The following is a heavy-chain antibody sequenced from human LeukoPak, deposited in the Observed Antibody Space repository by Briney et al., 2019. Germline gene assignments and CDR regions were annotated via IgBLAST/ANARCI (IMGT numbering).Heavy chain of an antibody. CDR3: ASAYRRVAFDI. Sequence: ASVKVSCKASGYTFTSYGISWVRQAPGQGLEWMGWISAYNGNTNYAQKLQGRVTMTTDTSTSTVYMELRSLRSDDTAVYYCASAYRRVAFDIWGQGTMVTVSS. CDR1: GYTFTSYG. J-gene: IGHJ3*02. CDR2: ISAYNGNT. V-gene: IGHV1-18*01. D-gene: IGHD1-26*01.